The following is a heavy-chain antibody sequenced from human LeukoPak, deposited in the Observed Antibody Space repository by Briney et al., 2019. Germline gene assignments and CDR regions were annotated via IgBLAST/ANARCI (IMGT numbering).Heavy chain of an antibody. J-gene: IGHJ6*02. V-gene: IGHV3-7*01. Sequence: PGGSLRLSCAASGFTFSSYWMSWVRQAPGKGLEWVANIKQDGSEKYYVDSVKGRFTISRDNAKNSLYLQMNSLRAEDTAVYCCARVGAAAGAGVYYYYGMDVWGQGTTVTVSS. CDR3: ARVGAAAGAGVYYYYGMDV. CDR1: GFTFSSYW. D-gene: IGHD6-13*01. CDR2: IKQDGSEK.